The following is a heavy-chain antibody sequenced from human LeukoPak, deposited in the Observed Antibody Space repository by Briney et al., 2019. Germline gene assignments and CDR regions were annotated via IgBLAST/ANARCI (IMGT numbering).Heavy chain of an antibody. Sequence: PGGSLSLSCTASGFTFSKYPMNWVRQAPGKGLEWVSKISSSGDTIYYADSVKGRFTISRDNAKNSLYLQMDSLRADDTAVYHCTRDPSYYYDSTGYNWGQGTLVTVSS. V-gene: IGHV3-48*01. CDR3: TRDPSYYYDSTGYN. D-gene: IGHD3-22*01. J-gene: IGHJ4*02. CDR2: ISSSGDTI. CDR1: GFTFSKYP.